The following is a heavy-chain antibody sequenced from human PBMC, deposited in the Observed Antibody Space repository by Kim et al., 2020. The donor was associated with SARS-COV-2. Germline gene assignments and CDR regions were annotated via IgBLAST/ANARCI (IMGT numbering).Heavy chain of an antibody. CDR2: INHSGST. CDR3: ARGGGSGSYPRYFYGMDV. J-gene: IGHJ6*02. V-gene: IGHV4-34*01. CDR1: GGSFSGYY. Sequence: SETLSLTCAVYGGSFSGYYWSWIRQPPGKGLEWIGEINHSGSTNYNPSLKSRVTISVDTSKNQFSLKLSSVTAADTAVYYCARGGGSGSYPRYFYGMDVWGQGTTVTVSS. D-gene: IGHD3-10*01.